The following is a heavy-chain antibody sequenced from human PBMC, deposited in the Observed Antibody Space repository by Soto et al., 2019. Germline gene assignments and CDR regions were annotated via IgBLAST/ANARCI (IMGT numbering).Heavy chain of an antibody. J-gene: IGHJ4*02. CDR3: AAHQVRKGWYRGYNLRKNYFDC. Sequence: GGSLRLSCAASGFTFSSYAMSWVRQAPGKGLEWVSAISGSGGSTYYADSVKGRFTISRDNSKNTLYLQMNSLRAEDTAVYYWAAHQVRKGWYRGYNLRKNYFDCGGRGPLFTVPS. CDR1: GFTFSSYA. V-gene: IGHV3-23*01. D-gene: IGHD5-12*01. CDR2: ISGSGGST.